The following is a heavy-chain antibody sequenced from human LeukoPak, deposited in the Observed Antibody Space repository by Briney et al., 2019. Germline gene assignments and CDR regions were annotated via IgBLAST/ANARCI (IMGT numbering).Heavy chain of an antibody. CDR2: INHSGST. J-gene: IGHJ4*02. V-gene: IGHV4-34*01. CDR3: ARDGHKQWLVRGYFDY. Sequence: PSETLSLTCAVYGGFFSGYYWSWIRQPPGKGLEWIGEINHSGSTNYNPSLKSRVTISVDTSKNQFSLKLSSVTAADTAVYYCARDGHKQWLVRGYFDYWGQGTLVTVSS. CDR1: GGFFSGYY. D-gene: IGHD6-19*01.